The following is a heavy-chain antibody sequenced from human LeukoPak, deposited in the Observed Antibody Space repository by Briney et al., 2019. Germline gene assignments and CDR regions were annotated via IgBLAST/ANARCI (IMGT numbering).Heavy chain of an antibody. V-gene: IGHV4-38-2*02. CDR3: ARWIYYDILTGHRGAFDI. D-gene: IGHD3-9*01. Sequence: PSETLSLTCTVSGYSISSGYYWGWIRQPPGKGLEWIGNIYFSGNTYYNPSLKSRVTISLDTSKNQFSLKLSSVTAADTAVYYCARWIYYDILTGHRGAFDIWGQGTMVTVSS. CDR2: IYFSGNT. J-gene: IGHJ3*02. CDR1: GYSISSGYY.